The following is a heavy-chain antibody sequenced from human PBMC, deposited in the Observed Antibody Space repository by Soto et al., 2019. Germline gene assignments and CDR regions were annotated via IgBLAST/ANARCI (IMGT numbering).Heavy chain of an antibody. V-gene: IGHV4-4*07. D-gene: IGHD1-1*01. CDR2: IYATGTT. CDR3: VRDGTKTLRDWFDP. J-gene: IGHJ5*02. Sequence: SETLSLTCTVSGASIRGFYWSWIRKSAGKGLEWIGRIYATGTTDYNPSHKSRVMMSVDTSKKQFSLKLRSVTAADTAVYYCVRDGTKTLRDWFDPWGQGISVTVSS. CDR1: GASIRGFY.